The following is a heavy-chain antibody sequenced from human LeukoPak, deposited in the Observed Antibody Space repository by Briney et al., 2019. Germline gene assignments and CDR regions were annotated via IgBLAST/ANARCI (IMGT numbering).Heavy chain of an antibody. Sequence: ASVKVSCKASGYTFTSYYMHWVRRAPGQGLEWMGIINPSGGSTSYAQKFQGRVTMTRDTSTSTVYMELSSLRSEDTAVYYCAREREAWLVRGWFDPWGQGTLVTVSS. D-gene: IGHD6-19*01. CDR2: INPSGGST. J-gene: IGHJ5*02. CDR1: GYTFTSYY. CDR3: AREREAWLVRGWFDP. V-gene: IGHV1-46*03.